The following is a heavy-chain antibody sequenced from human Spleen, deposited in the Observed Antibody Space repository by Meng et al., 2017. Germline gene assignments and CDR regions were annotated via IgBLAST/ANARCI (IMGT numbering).Heavy chain of an antibody. CDR2: INTGNGNT. J-gene: IGHJ4*02. CDR1: GYTFTCYA. CDR3: ARGNILLWFGEDLDY. V-gene: IGHV1-3*04. D-gene: IGHD3-10*01. Sequence: VQLVQVAEEVKKPGASVKVSCQASGYTFTCYAIHWVRQAPGQRLEWMGWINTGNGNTKNPQKFRGRVTITRDTSASTAYMELSSLRSEDTAVYYCARGNILLWFGEDLDYWGQGTLVTVSS.